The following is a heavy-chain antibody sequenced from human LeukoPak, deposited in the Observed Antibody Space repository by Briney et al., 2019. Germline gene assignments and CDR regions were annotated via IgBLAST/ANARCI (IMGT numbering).Heavy chain of an antibody. V-gene: IGHV3-21*01. D-gene: IGHD2-2*01. CDR1: GFSFSSYN. CDR2: ITTSSTYT. J-gene: IGHJ6*03. CDR3: AKGPSYYYYYYMDV. Sequence: PGGSLRLSCAASGFSFSSYNMNWVRQAPGKGLEWVSSITTSSTYTFYADSVKGRFTISRDNAKNSLYLQMNSLRAEDTAVYYCAKGPSYYYYYYMDVWGKGTTVTISS.